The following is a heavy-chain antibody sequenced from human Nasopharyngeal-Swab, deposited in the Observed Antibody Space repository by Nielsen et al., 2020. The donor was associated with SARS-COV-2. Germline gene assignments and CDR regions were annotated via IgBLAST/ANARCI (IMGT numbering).Heavy chain of an antibody. Sequence: GGSLRLSCAASGLTFSSYAMSWVRQAPGKGLEWVSAISGSGGSTYYADSVKGRFTISRDNSKNTLYLQMNSLRAEDTAVYYCAKVRPDGSGSYTYYFDHWGQGTLVTVSS. CDR1: GLTFSSYA. CDR3: AKVRPDGSGSYTYYFDH. D-gene: IGHD3-10*01. CDR2: ISGSGGST. V-gene: IGHV3-23*01. J-gene: IGHJ4*02.